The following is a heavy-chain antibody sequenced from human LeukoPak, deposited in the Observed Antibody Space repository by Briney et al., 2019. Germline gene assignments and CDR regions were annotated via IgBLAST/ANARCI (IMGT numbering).Heavy chain of an antibody. D-gene: IGHD3-22*01. Sequence: PGGSLRLSCAASGFTFSSYAMSWVRQAPGKGLEWVSAISGSGGSTYYADSVKGRFTISRDNSKNTLYLQMNSLRAEDTAVYYCAKGSPYDSSGYYYGVIDYWGQGTLVTVSS. J-gene: IGHJ4*02. CDR1: GFTFSSYA. V-gene: IGHV3-23*01. CDR2: ISGSGGST. CDR3: AKGSPYDSSGYYYGVIDY.